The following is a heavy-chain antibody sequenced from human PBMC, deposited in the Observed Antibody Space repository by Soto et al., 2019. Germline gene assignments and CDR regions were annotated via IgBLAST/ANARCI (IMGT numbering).Heavy chain of an antibody. CDR1: GGTFSSYA. CDR2: IIPIFGTA. Sequence: ASVKLSCKASGGTFSSYAISWVRQAPGQGLEWMGGIIPIFGTANYAQKFQGRVTITADESTSTAYMELSSLRSEDTAVYYCARDYYYDSSGSPGWFDPWGQGTLVTVSS. CDR3: ARDYYYDSSGSPGWFDP. V-gene: IGHV1-69*13. J-gene: IGHJ5*02. D-gene: IGHD3-22*01.